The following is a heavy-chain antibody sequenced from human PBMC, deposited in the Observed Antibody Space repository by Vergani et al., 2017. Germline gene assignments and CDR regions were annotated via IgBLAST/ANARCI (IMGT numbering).Heavy chain of an antibody. J-gene: IGHJ3*02. CDR2: IYTSGRT. CDR1: GGPISSYY. V-gene: IGHV4-4*07. D-gene: IGHD2-2*02. Sequence: QVQLQESGPGLVKPSETLSLTCTVSGGPISSYYWSWIRQPAGKGLEWIGRIYTSGRTNYNPSLKSRVTISVDTSKNQFSLKLGSVTAADTAVYYCARDRGLYCSSTSCYTDAFDIWGQGTMVTVSS. CDR3: ARDRGLYCSSTSCYTDAFDI.